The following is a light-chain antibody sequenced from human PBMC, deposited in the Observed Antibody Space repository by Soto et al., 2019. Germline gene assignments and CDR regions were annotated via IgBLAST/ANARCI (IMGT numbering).Light chain of an antibody. V-gene: IGKV1-39*01. CDR1: QNIDNY. J-gene: IGKJ4*01. CDR3: QESYTSPAVS. CDR2: ATS. Sequence: DIPMTQSPSSLSASLGDRVTITCRASQNIDNYLNWYQLKPGKAPKLLIYATSTLQSGVPSRFSGSGSGTEFNLTSSSRQAEDVATYFYQESYTSPAVSFGGGTKVEIK.